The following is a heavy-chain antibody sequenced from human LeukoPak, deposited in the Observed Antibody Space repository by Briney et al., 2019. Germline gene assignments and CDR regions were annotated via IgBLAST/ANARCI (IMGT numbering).Heavy chain of an antibody. CDR1: GFSFSSYG. CDR3: AKGYCGGDCPLDY. Sequence: GGSLRLSCAAPGFSFSSYGIHWVRQASGKGLEWVAFISYDGSNQYYAGSVKGRFTISRDNSKNTLYLQMNSLRAEDTAVYYCAKGYCGGDCPLDYWGQGTLVTVSS. CDR2: ISYDGSNQ. D-gene: IGHD2-21*02. V-gene: IGHV3-30*18. J-gene: IGHJ4*02.